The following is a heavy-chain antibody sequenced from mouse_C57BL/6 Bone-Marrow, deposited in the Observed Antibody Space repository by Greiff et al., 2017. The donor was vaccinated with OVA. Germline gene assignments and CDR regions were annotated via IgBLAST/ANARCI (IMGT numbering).Heavy chain of an antibody. Sequence: QVQLKESGAELARPGASVKLSCKASGYTFTSYGISWVKQRTGQGLEWIGEIYPRSGNTYYNEKFKGKATLTADKSSSTAYMELRSLTSEDSAVYFCARGYGSSYGYWGQGTTLTVSS. D-gene: IGHD1-1*01. J-gene: IGHJ2*01. V-gene: IGHV1-81*01. CDR2: IYPRSGNT. CDR3: ARGYGSSYGY. CDR1: GYTFTSYG.